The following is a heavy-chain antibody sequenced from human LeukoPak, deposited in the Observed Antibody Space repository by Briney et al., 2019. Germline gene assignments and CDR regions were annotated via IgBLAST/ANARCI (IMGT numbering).Heavy chain of an antibody. Sequence: ASVKVSCKASDYTFTSYGISWVRQAPGQGLEWMGWISAYNGNTNYAQKLQGRVTMTTDTSTSTAYMELRSLRSDDTAVYYCARESGSTDFWSGYYVSDWFDPWGQGTLVTVSS. J-gene: IGHJ5*02. CDR2: ISAYNGNT. D-gene: IGHD3-3*01. CDR3: ARESGSTDFWSGYYVSDWFDP. CDR1: DYTFTSYG. V-gene: IGHV1-18*01.